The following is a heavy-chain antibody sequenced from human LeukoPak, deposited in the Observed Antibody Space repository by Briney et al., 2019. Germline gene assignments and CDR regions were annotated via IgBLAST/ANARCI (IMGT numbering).Heavy chain of an antibody. CDR3: ARDYRGYRAPYYFDY. CDR2: IKQDGSEK. J-gene: IGHJ4*02. V-gene: IGHV3-7*01. Sequence: QPGGSLRLSCAASGFTFSSYWMSWVRPAPGKGLEWVANIKQDGSEKYYVDSVKGRFTISRDNAKNSLYLQMNSLRAEDTAVYYCARDYRGYRAPYYFDYWGQGTLVTVSS. CDR1: GFTFSSYW. D-gene: IGHD2-15*01.